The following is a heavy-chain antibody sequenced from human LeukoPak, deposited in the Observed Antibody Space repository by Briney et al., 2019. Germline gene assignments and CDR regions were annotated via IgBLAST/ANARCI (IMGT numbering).Heavy chain of an antibody. V-gene: IGHV4-30-2*01. CDR1: GGSISSGAFY. Sequence: SQTLSLTCTVSGGSISSGAFYWSWIRQPPGKGLEWIGEINHSGSTNYNPSLKSRVTISVDTSKNQFSLKLSSVTAADTAVYYCARGGGDSYGVDYWGQGTLVTVSS. CDR2: INHSGST. J-gene: IGHJ4*02. D-gene: IGHD5-18*01. CDR3: ARGGGDSYGVDY.